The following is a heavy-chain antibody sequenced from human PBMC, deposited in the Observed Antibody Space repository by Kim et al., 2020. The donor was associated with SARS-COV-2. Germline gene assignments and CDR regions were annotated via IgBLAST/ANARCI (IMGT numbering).Heavy chain of an antibody. J-gene: IGHJ6*02. Sequence: ASVKVSCKASGYTFTSYDINWLRQATGQGLEWMGWMNPNSGNTGYAQKFQGRVTMTRNTSISTAYMELSSLRSEDTAVYYCARGLLRTMIVVVITTYYYYGMDVWGQGTTVTVSS. V-gene: IGHV1-8*02. D-gene: IGHD3-22*01. CDR3: ARGLLRTMIVVVITTYYYYGMDV. CDR1: GYTFTSYD. CDR2: MNPNSGNT.